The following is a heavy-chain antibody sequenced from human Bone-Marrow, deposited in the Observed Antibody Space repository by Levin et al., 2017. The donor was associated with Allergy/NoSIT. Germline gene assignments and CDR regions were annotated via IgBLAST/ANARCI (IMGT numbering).Heavy chain of an antibody. CDR2: IYYSGTT. Sequence: SQTLSLTCTVSGGSINSGDYYWNWIRQPPGKGLEWIGLIYYSGTTYDNPSLKSRITMSVDTSKNQFSLKLTSVTAADTAVYYCARGESSGLGNAFDIWGQGTMVTVSS. J-gene: IGHJ3*02. V-gene: IGHV4-30-4*01. CDR3: ARGESSGLGNAFDI. CDR1: GGSINSGDYY. D-gene: IGHD3-22*01.